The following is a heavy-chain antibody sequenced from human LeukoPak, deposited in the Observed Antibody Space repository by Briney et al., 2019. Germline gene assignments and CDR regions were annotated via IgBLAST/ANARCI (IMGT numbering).Heavy chain of an antibody. D-gene: IGHD6-13*01. V-gene: IGHV3-7*01. CDR3: ARDWGIAATGTGYYYYGMDV. CDR2: IKQDGSEN. J-gene: IGHJ6*02. Sequence: GGSLRLSCAASGFTFSSYWMNWVRQAPGKGLEWVANIKQDGSENYYVDSVKGRFTISRDNAKNSLYLQMNSLRAEDTAVYYCARDWGIAATGTGYYYYGMDVWGQGTTVTVSS. CDR1: GFTFSSYW.